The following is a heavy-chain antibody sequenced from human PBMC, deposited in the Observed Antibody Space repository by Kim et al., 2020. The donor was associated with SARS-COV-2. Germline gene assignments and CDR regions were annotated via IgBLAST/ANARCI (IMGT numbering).Heavy chain of an antibody. Sequence: SETLSLTCAVSGGSISSSNWWSWVRQPPGKGLEWIGEIYHSGSTNYNPSLKSRVTISVDKSKNQFSLKLSSVTAADTAVYYCSRAPLGVAATGIDYWGQGTLLTVSS. CDR1: GGSISSSNW. CDR2: IYHSGST. J-gene: IGHJ4*02. CDR3: SRAPLGVAATGIDY. V-gene: IGHV4-4*02. D-gene: IGHD2-15*01.